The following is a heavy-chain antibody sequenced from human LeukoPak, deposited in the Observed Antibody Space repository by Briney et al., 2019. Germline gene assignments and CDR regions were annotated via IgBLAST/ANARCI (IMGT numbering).Heavy chain of an antibody. CDR2: IIPIFGTA. V-gene: IGHV1-69*05. D-gene: IGHD5-24*01. CDR3: ARDEMATIPLGY. J-gene: IGHJ4*02. Sequence: ASVKVSCKASGGTLSSYAISWVRQAPGQGLEWMGRIIPIFGTANYAQKFQGRVTITTDESTSTAYMELSSLRSEDTAVYYCARDEMATIPLGYWGQGTLVTVSS. CDR1: GGTLSSYA.